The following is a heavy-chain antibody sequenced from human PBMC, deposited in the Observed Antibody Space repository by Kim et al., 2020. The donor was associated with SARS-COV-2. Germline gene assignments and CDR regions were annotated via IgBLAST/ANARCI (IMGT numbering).Heavy chain of an antibody. CDR1: GVSIDTGGYY. J-gene: IGHJ6*02. CDR2: FYSGGSS. Sequence: SETLSLTCDVSGVSIDTGGYYWTWFRQFPGKGLEWIGHFYSGGSSHYNPSLKSRATIAEHSTKNQFSLKLRSVTAADTAIYFCARDTNPPYYYQGPDVWGQGTTVTVSS. CDR3: ARDTNPPYYYQGPDV. V-gene: IGHV4-31*11.